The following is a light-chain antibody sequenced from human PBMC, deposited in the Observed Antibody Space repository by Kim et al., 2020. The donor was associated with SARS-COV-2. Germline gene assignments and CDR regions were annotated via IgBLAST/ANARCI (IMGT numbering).Light chain of an antibody. Sequence: SAGERATLSCRASQSVGSNVAWYQQKPGQAPRLLIYGASTRATDIPARFSGSGSGTEFTLTISSLQSEDLADYFCQQYDDWPPWTFGQGTKVDIK. V-gene: IGKV3-15*01. CDR3: QQYDDWPPWT. CDR2: GAS. CDR1: QSVGSN. J-gene: IGKJ1*01.